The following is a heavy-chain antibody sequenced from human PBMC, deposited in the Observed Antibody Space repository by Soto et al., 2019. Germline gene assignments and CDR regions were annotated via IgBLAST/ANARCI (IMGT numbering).Heavy chain of an antibody. D-gene: IGHD4-4*01. J-gene: IGHJ6*02. V-gene: IGHV3-48*02. CDR2: ISSSSSTI. CDR1: GFTFSSYS. Sequence: GGSLRLSCAASGFTFSSYSMNWVRQAPGKGLEWVSYISSSSSTIYYADSVKGRFTISRDNAKNSLYLQMNSLRDEDTAVYYCARDWDPYTVTPLYYYYGMDVWGQGT. CDR3: ARDWDPYTVTPLYYYYGMDV.